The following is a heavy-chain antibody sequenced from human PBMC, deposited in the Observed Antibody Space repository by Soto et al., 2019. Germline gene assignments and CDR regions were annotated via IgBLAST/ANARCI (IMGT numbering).Heavy chain of an antibody. J-gene: IGHJ6*02. Sequence: EVQLLESGGGLVQPGRSLGLSCAASGFPFNNFAMGWVRQAPGRGLEWVSLIGRSGTYYADSVMGRFTISRDNSKNTLYLQMNSLRAEDTAVYYCVRQAKLTTVTANVGYYYGLDVWGQGTTVTVSS. CDR2: IGRSGT. CDR1: GFPFNNFA. D-gene: IGHD4-4*01. V-gene: IGHV3-23*01. CDR3: VRQAKLTTVTANVGYYYGLDV.